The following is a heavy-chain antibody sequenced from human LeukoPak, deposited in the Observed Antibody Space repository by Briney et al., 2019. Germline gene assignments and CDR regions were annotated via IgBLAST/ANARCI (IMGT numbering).Heavy chain of an antibody. D-gene: IGHD3-3*01. CDR1: GGTFSSYA. CDR2: IIPIFGTA. J-gene: IGHJ6*02. CDR3: AREAPRFLETLYYYGMDV. Sequence: SVKVSCKASGGTFSSYAISWVRQAPGQGLEWMGGIIPIFGTANYAQKFQGRVTITADESTSTAYMELSSLRSEDTAVYYCAREAPRFLETLYYYGMDVWGQGITVTVSS. V-gene: IGHV1-69*13.